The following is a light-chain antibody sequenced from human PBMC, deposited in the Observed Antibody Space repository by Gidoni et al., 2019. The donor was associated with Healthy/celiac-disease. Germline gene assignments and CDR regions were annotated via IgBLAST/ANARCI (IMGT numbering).Light chain of an antibody. J-gene: IGKJ1*01. CDR3: QQYYSTPRT. CDR1: QSVLYSSNNKNY. V-gene: IGKV4-1*01. Sequence: CKSSQSVLYSSNNKNYLAWYQQKPGQPPKLLIYWASTRESGVPDRFSGSGSGIDFTLTISSLQAEDVAVYYCQQYYSTPRTFGQGTKVEIK. CDR2: WAS.